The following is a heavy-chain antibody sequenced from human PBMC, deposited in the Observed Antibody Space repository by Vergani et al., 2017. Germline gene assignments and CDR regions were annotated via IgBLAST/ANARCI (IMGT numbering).Heavy chain of an antibody. D-gene: IGHD3-10*01. CDR1: GYSISSGYY. V-gene: IGHV4-38-2*02. J-gene: IGHJ4*02. Sequence: QVQLQESGPGLVKPSETLSLTCTVSGYSISSGYYWGWIRQPPGKGLEWIGSIYHSGSTYYNPSLKSRVTISVDTSKNQFSLKLSSVTAADTAVYYCVSDYYGSGSYWGYFDYWGQGTLVTVSS. CDR2: IYHSGST. CDR3: VSDYYGSGSYWGYFDY.